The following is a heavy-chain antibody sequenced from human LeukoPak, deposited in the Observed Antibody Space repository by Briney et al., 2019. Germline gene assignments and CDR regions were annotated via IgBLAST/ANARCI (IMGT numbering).Heavy chain of an antibody. Sequence: PGGSLRLSCAASGFTFSSYGMHWVRQAPGKGLEWVAFIRYDGSNKYYADSVKGRFTISRDNAKNSLYLQMNSLRAEDTAVYYCASKVAAAGTVYYYYMDVWGKGTTVTVSS. CDR2: IRYDGSNK. CDR3: ASKVAAAGTVYYYYMDV. D-gene: IGHD6-13*01. J-gene: IGHJ6*03. CDR1: GFTFSSYG. V-gene: IGHV3-30*02.